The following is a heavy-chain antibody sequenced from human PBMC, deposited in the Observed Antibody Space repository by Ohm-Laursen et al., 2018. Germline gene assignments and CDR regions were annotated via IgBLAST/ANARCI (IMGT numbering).Heavy chain of an antibody. D-gene: IGHD6-13*01. CDR1: GFTFSYSW. CDR2: IKRDGSET. V-gene: IGHV3-7*01. Sequence: SLRLSCAASGFTFSYSWMSWVRQAPGKGLEWVANIKRDGSETYYGDSVKGRFTISRDNAKNSLYLQMNSLRAEDTAVYYCARVPTGYRYLGIDYWGQGTLVTVSS. CDR3: ARVPTGYRYLGIDY. J-gene: IGHJ4*02.